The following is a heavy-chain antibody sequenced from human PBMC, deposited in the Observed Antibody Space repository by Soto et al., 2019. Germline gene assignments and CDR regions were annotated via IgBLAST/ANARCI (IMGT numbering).Heavy chain of an antibody. CDR3: AKDLSSTSSAAPN. Sequence: GGSLRLSCAASGFSFGSYAMSWVRQAPGKGLEWVSAISGSVGSTYYPDSVKGRFTISRDNSKNTLHLQMNSLSAEDKAVYYCAKDLSSTSSAAPNCGQGTLVTVSS. J-gene: IGHJ4*02. D-gene: IGHD2-2*01. CDR2: ISGSVGST. V-gene: IGHV3-23*01. CDR1: GFSFGSYA.